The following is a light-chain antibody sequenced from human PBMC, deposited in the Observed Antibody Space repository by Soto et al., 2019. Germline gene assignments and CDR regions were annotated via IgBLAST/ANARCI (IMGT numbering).Light chain of an antibody. CDR1: QSVSDTY. Sequence: EIVLTQSPGTLSLSPGERATLSCRASQSVSDTYLAWYQQKPGQPPRLLVYGASNRATGIPDRFSGSGSGVDFTLTVSRLEPEAFEVYYCQFGTLVWTFGQGTKVEIK. CDR3: QFGTLVWT. V-gene: IGKV3-20*01. J-gene: IGKJ1*01. CDR2: GAS.